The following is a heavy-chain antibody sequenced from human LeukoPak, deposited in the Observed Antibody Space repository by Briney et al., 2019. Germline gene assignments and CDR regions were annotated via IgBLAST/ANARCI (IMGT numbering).Heavy chain of an antibody. CDR1: GGSISTYY. J-gene: IGHJ5*02. CDR3: ARGSVRGEFDP. V-gene: IGHV4-59*01. Sequence: SETLSLTCTLSGGSISTYYWSWVRQPPGKGLEWIGYIYYTGSTDYNPSLKSRVTMSVDTSKNQFSLKLSSVTAADTAVYSCARGSVRGEFDPWGQGALVTVSS. CDR2: IYYTGST. D-gene: IGHD3-10*01.